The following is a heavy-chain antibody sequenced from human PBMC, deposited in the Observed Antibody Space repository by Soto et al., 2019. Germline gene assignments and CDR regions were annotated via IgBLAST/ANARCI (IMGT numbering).Heavy chain of an antibody. CDR2: IYYSGST. CDR1: GGSISSSSYY. D-gene: IGHD3-3*01. J-gene: IGHJ4*02. Sequence: PSETLSLTCTVSGGSISSSSYYWGWIRQPPGKGLEWIGSIYYSGSTYYNPSLKSRVTISVDTSKNQFSLKLSSVTAADTAVYYCARVAGYYDFWSVDYWGQGTLVTVSS. V-gene: IGHV4-39*01. CDR3: ARVAGYYDFWSVDY.